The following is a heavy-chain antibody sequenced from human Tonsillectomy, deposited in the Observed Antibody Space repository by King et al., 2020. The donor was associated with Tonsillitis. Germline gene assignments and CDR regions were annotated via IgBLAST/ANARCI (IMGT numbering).Heavy chain of an antibody. V-gene: IGHV1-69*12. J-gene: IGHJ6*03. CDR3: ARDATGTTPDYYYMDV. CDR2: IIPIFGSA. CDR1: GGTFSSYA. Sequence: QLVQSGAEVKKPGASVKVSCKASGGTFSSYAISWVRQAPGQGLEWMGGIIPIFGSANYAQKFQGRVTINADESTSTAYMELSSLRSEDTAVYYCARDATGTTPDYYYMDVWGKGTTVTVSS. D-gene: IGHD1-7*01.